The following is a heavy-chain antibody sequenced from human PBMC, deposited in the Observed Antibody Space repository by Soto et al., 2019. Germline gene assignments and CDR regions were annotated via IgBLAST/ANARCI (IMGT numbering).Heavy chain of an antibody. D-gene: IGHD6-19*01. CDR3: ASDRSSGWDQGYGMDV. CDR1: GGSISTYY. J-gene: IGHJ6*02. CDR2: IYYSGST. V-gene: IGHV4-59*01. Sequence: SETLSLTCTVSGGSISTYYWGWIPQPPGKGLEWIGYIYYSGSTSYNPSPKSRVTISVDTSKNQFSLKLRSVTAADTAVYYCASDRSSGWDQGYGMDVWGQGTTVTVSS.